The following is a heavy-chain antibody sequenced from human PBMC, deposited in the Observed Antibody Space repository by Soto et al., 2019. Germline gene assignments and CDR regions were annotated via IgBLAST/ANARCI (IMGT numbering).Heavy chain of an antibody. J-gene: IGHJ4*02. Sequence: QVQLVQSGAEVKKPGASVKVSCKASGYTFSNYGFSWVRQAPGQGLEWMGWISAYNGFTNYAHRLQCRVTSTTDTSTSTAYLKLRSLSSNDTVVYYCARDSRSVILGVFITGFDYWGQGTLVTVSS. V-gene: IGHV1-18*01. CDR3: ARDSRSVILGVFITGFDY. D-gene: IGHD3-10*01. CDR1: GYTFSNYG. CDR2: ISAYNGFT.